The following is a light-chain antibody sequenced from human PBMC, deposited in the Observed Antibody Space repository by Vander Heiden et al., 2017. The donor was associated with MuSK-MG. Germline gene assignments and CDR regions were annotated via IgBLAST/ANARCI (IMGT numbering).Light chain of an antibody. CDR3: QSYDSSQRVV. V-gene: IGLV1-40*01. CDR2: GNS. CDR1: SSNIGAGYD. J-gene: IGLJ2*01. Sequence: QSVLTQPPSVSGAPGQRVTISCTGSSSNIGAGYDVHGDQQLPGKAPKLLIYGNSNRPSGVPDRFSGSKSGTSASLAITGLQAEDEADYYCQSYDSSQRVVFGGGTKLTVL.